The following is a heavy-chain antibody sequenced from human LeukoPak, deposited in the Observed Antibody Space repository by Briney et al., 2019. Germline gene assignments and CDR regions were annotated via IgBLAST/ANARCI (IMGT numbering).Heavy chain of an antibody. D-gene: IGHD2-21*02. J-gene: IGHJ2*01. Sequence: PSETLSLTCAVYGGSFSGYYWSWIRQPPGKGLEWIGEINHSGSTNYSPSLKSRVTISVDTSKNQFSLKLSSVTAADTAVYYCARAKTKPIVVVTAYNSYWYFDLWGRGTLVTVSS. CDR2: INHSGST. CDR3: ARAKTKPIVVVTAYNSYWYFDL. V-gene: IGHV4-34*01. CDR1: GGSFSGYY.